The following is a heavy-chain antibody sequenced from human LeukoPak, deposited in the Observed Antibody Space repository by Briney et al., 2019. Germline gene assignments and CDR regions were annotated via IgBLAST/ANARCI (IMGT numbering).Heavy chain of an antibody. J-gene: IGHJ4*02. CDR3: ASRYVAGTGLDY. Sequence: PGGSLRLSCAASGFTFSSYNMNWVRQAPGKGLEWVSVIYSGGSTYYADSVKGRFTISRDNSKNTLYLQMNSLRAEDTAVYYCASRYVAGTGLDYWGQGTLVTVSS. D-gene: IGHD6-19*01. CDR1: GFTFSSYN. CDR2: IYSGGST. V-gene: IGHV3-53*01.